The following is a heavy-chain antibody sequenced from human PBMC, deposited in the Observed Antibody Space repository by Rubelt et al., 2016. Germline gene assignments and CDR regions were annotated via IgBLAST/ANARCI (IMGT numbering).Heavy chain of an antibody. CDR1: GYTFTSYD. CDR2: MNPNSGNT. V-gene: IGHV1-8*01. D-gene: IGHD3-3*01. Sequence: QVQLVQSGAEVKKPGASVKVSCKASGYTFTSYDINWVRQATGQGLEWMGWMNPNSGNTGYEQKFQGRVTMTRNTSISTEYMELSSLGSEDTAVYYCARMVNDFWSGYHNGFDPWGQGTLVTVSS. J-gene: IGHJ5*02. CDR3: ARMVNDFWSGYHNGFDP.